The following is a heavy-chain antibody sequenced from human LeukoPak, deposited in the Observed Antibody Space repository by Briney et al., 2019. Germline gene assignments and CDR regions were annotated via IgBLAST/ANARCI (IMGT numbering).Heavy chain of an antibody. CDR2: ISGSGDSA. V-gene: IGHV3-23*01. J-gene: IGHJ4*02. Sequence: GGSLRLSCAASGFTFSSYAMSWVRQAPGKGLEWVSGISGSGDSAYYADSVRGRFTIPRDNSKNTLYLQMNSLRAEDTAVYYCARDLYYYDSSGYLRWGQGTLVTVSS. CDR1: GFTFSSYA. D-gene: IGHD3-22*01. CDR3: ARDLYYYDSSGYLR.